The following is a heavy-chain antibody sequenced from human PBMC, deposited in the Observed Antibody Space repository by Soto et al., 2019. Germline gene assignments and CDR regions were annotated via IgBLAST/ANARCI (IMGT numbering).Heavy chain of an antibody. D-gene: IGHD3-22*01. CDR2: IYPGDSDT. V-gene: IGHV5-51*01. J-gene: IGHJ4*02. CDR3: ARSGYYYDSSGYYPDY. CDR1: GYSFTSYW. Sequence: GESLKISCKGSGYSFTSYWIGWVRQMPGKGLEWMGIIYPGDSDTRYSPSFQGQVTISADKSISTAYLQWSSLKASDTAMYYRARSGYYYDSSGYYPDYWGQGTLVTVSS.